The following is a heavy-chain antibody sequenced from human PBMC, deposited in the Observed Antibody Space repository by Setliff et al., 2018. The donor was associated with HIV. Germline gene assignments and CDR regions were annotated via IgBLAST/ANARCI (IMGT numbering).Heavy chain of an antibody. CDR1: GFTFSSYC. D-gene: IGHD2-15*01. Sequence: GSLRLSCVASGFTFSSYCMEWFRQAPGKGLEWVSSISYGSTYIYQSDSVRGRFTISRDDAKKSLYLQMNSLGVEDTAVYYCAADRIVLGDYWGQGTLVTVSS. J-gene: IGHJ4*02. V-gene: IGHV3-21*01. CDR2: ISYGSTYI. CDR3: AADRIVLGDY.